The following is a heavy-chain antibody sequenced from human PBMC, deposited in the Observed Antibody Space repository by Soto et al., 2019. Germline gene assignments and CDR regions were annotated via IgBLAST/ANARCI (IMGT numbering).Heavy chain of an antibody. CDR1: GFTFSSYG. CDR2: ISHDGSNK. J-gene: IGHJ4*02. CDR3: ATEWSSSATEFDF. D-gene: IGHD6-6*01. Sequence: HPGGSLRLSCAASGFTFSSYGMHWVRQAPGRGLEWVAVISHDGSNKYYADSVKGRFTISRDNSKNTLYLQVNSLRAEDTALYYCATEWSSSATEFDFWGQGALVTVSS. V-gene: IGHV3-30*03.